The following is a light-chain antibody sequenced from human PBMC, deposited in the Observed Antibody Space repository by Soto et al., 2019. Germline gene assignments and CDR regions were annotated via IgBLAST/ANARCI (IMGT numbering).Light chain of an antibody. J-gene: IGLJ2*01. Sequence: QSVLTQPPSVSAAPGQKVTISCSGSSSNIGNNYLSWYQQLPGTAPKLLIYDNNKRPSGIPDRFSGSKSDTSATLGISGLQTGDEADYYCGTWDSSLSAVVFGGGTKVTVL. V-gene: IGLV1-51*01. CDR1: SSNIGNNY. CDR3: GTWDSSLSAVV. CDR2: DNN.